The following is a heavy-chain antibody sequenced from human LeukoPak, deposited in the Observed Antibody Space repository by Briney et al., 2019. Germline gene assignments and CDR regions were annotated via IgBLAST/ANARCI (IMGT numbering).Heavy chain of an antibody. CDR3: AWTNYYDSSGSQGPGTFYYGLDV. CDR2: VIPILSIS. CDR1: GGTFSSYA. J-gene: IGHJ6*02. D-gene: IGHD3-22*01. V-gene: IGHV1-69*04. Sequence: SVKVSCKASGGTFSSYAITWVRQAPGQGLEWMGRVIPILSISNYAQMFQDRVTITADKSTSTAYMELSSLRSEDTAVYFCAWTNYYDSSGSQGPGTFYYGLDVWGQGTTVTVSS.